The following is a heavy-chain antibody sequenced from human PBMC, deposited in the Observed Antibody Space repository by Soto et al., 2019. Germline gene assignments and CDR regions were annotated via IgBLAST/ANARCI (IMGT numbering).Heavy chain of an antibody. CDR2: MNEYGSER. Sequence: EVQLVESGGGSAGPGGSLSFPGSASDSVFNSYGLGCLRQPPGKGLEWVASMNEYGSERYNVDSVKGRFTISRDNAMNSLYLQMNSLRAEDTAVYYCARATGADKEDYWGQGTLVTVSS. CDR3: ARATGADKEDY. D-gene: IGHD3-10*01. J-gene: IGHJ4*02. V-gene: IGHV3-7*04. CDR1: DSVFNSYG.